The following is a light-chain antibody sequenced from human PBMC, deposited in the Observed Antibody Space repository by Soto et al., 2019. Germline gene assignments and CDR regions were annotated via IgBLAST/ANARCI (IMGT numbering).Light chain of an antibody. Sequence: QSVLTPPASVCGYPGQSIPITCTGTSSDVCGFDYVSWYQQHPGKAPKITVYEACNRPSGVSTRFSGSNSGNTYYLILSWPQADDEAESYCSSHTTYGSLIVCGGGTK. J-gene: IGLJ2*01. CDR2: EAC. CDR1: SSDVCGFDY. CDR3: SSHTTYGSLIV. V-gene: IGLV2-14*01.